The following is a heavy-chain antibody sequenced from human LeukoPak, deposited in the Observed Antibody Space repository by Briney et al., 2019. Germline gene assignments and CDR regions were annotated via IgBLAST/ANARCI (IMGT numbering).Heavy chain of an antibody. CDR2: INTDTRGT. Sequence: GGSLRLSCAASGFTFSSYSMNWVRQAPGKGLVWVSIINTDTRGTYYADSVKGRFTISRDNAKNTLYLQMNSLRAEDTAVYYCARAGAYHFDNWGQGTLVTVSS. J-gene: IGHJ4*02. CDR3: ARAGAYHFDN. V-gene: IGHV3-74*01. D-gene: IGHD3-16*01. CDR1: GFTFSSYS.